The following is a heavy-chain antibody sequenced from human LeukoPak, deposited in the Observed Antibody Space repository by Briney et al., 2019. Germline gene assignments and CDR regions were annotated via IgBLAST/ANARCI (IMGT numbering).Heavy chain of an antibody. CDR3: ARDRPGNTAIDY. Sequence: GGSLRLSCAVSGFTFSGYWMSWVRQAPGKGLEWVANIKQDGSEKDYVDSVKGRFTISRDNAKNTLYLQMNSLRAEDTAVYYCARDRPGNTAIDYWGQGTLVTVSS. V-gene: IGHV3-7*01. CDR1: GFTFSGYW. D-gene: IGHD5-18*01. CDR2: IKQDGSEK. J-gene: IGHJ4*02.